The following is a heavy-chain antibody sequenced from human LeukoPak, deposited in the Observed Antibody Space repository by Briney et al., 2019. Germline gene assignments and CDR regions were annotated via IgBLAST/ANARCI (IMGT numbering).Heavy chain of an antibody. V-gene: IGHV4-30-4*01. D-gene: IGHD3-22*01. J-gene: IGHJ4*02. Sequence: SETLSLTCTVSGGSISSGDYYWSWIRQPPGKGLEWIWYTYYSGSTYYNPSLKSRVIISVDTSKNQISLKLNSVTAADTAVYYCARVSDYDSSGYYDIDYWGQGTLVTVSS. CDR2: TYYSGST. CDR1: GGSISSGDYY. CDR3: ARVSDYDSSGYYDIDY.